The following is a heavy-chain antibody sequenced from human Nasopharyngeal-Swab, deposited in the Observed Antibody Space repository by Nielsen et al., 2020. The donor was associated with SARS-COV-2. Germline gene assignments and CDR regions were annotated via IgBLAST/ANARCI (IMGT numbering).Heavy chain of an antibody. V-gene: IGHV4-34*01. CDR3: AIDYGGGSL. D-gene: IGHD4-17*01. Sequence: GSLRLSCAVYGGSFSGDYWSWIRQPPGKGLEWIGEINHSGSTNYNPSLKSRVTISIDTSKKQFSLRLRSVTAADTAVYYCAIDYGGGSLWGQGTLVTVSS. CDR1: GGSFSGDY. J-gene: IGHJ4*02. CDR2: INHSGST.